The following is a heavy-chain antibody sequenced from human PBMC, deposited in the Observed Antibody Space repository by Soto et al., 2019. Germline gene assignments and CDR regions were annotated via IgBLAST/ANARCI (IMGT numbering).Heavy chain of an antibody. Sequence: QVQLVQSGAEVRKPGASVTVSCRSSGDSFNDYYIHWVRQAPGQGFEWMGWINPNGGVTKYAQKFQGWVGMTRDTSIRTVYMQLSRLRSDDTAVYYCARESGGATATLDYYHFYMDVWGTGTTVTVSS. CDR3: ARESGGATATLDYYHFYMDV. D-gene: IGHD5-12*01. CDR1: GDSFNDYY. J-gene: IGHJ6*03. CDR2: INPNGGVT. V-gene: IGHV1-2*04.